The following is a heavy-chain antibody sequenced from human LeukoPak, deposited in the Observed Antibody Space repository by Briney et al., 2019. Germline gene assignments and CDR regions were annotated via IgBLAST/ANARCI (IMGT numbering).Heavy chain of an antibody. Sequence: GGSLRLSCTVSGFTFGDYTMNWVRQAPGKGLEWVGFIRSKAYGGTTEYAASVKGRFTISRDDSKTIAYLQMNSLKTEDTALYYCTRDRSGYYYNWFDPWGQGTLVTVSS. CDR1: GFTFGDYT. V-gene: IGHV3-49*04. CDR3: TRDRSGYYYNWFDP. J-gene: IGHJ5*02. D-gene: IGHD3-22*01. CDR2: IRSKAYGGTT.